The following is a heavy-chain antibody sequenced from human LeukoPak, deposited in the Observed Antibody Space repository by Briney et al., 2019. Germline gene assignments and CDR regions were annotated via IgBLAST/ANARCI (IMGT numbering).Heavy chain of an antibody. CDR2: IYPGDSDT. Sequence: KPGESLNISRKGSGYSFTSYWIGWVRQMPGKGLEWMGFIYPGDSDTRYSPSFQGQVTISADKSISTAYLQWSSLKAPDTAMYYCARPYCSSTSCYSFPYWGQGTLVTVSS. J-gene: IGHJ4*02. CDR3: ARPYCSSTSCYSFPY. CDR1: GYSFTSYW. V-gene: IGHV5-51*03. D-gene: IGHD2-2*01.